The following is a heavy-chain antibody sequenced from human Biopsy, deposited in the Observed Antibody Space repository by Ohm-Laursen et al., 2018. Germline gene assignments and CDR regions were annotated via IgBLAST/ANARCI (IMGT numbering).Heavy chain of an antibody. D-gene: IGHD1-26*01. J-gene: IGHJ4*02. CDR3: ARQGEWEHVADY. V-gene: IGHV4-39*01. CDR2: IHYSGTT. CDR1: GVSISSTTYY. Sequence: SETLSLTCSVSGVSISSTTYYWGWIRQPPGKGLEWIGSIHYSGTTYYHASLRSRVTISVDKSKNQFSLKLTSVTAAETAVYYCARQGEWEHVADYWGQGTLVSVSS.